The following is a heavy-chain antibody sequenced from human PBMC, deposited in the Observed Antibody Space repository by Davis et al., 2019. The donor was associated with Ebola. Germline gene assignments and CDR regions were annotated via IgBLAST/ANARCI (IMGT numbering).Heavy chain of an antibody. Sequence: GGSLRLSCAASGFTFSSYAMSWIRQAPGKGLEWVSYISSSGSTIYYADSVKGRFTISRDNSKSTLYLQMNTLRAEDTAVYYCAKGDRVIYYYDSSDDYWGQGTLVTVSS. CDR3: AKGDRVIYYYDSSDDY. D-gene: IGHD3-22*01. J-gene: IGHJ4*02. CDR1: GFTFSSYA. V-gene: IGHV3-23*01. CDR2: ISSSGSTI.